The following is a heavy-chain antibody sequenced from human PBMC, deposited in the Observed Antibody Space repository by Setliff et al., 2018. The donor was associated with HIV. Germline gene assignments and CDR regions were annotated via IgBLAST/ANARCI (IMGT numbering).Heavy chain of an antibody. Sequence: ASVKVSCKASGYLFTHYGVSWVRQAPGQGLEWVGWVSAWDGRTDYSQKVQGRVTMTTDASTSTAYMELRSLTSDDTAVYYCARVGHCTAGVCYHYEYWGQGTQVTVSS. CDR1: GYLFTHYG. J-gene: IGHJ4*02. V-gene: IGHV1-18*01. CDR3: ARVGHCTAGVCYHYEY. D-gene: IGHD2-8*02. CDR2: VSAWDGRT.